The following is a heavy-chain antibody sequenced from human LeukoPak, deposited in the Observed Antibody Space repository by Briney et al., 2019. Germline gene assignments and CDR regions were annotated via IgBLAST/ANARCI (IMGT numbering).Heavy chain of an antibody. J-gene: IGHJ4*02. D-gene: IGHD5-18*01. Sequence: PSETLSLTCTVSGGSISSYYWSWIRQPPGKGLEWIGYIYYSGSTNYNPSLKSRVTISVDTSKNQFSLKLSSVTAADTAVYYCARFLKVDTAMVIWGQGTLVTVSS. CDR3: ARFLKVDTAMVI. CDR1: GGSISSYY. V-gene: IGHV4-59*01. CDR2: IYYSGST.